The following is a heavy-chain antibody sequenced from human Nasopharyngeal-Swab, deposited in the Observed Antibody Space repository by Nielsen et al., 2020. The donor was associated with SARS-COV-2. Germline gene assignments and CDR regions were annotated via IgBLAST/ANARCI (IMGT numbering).Heavy chain of an antibody. CDR2: IYYSGST. D-gene: IGHD2-2*01. CDR3: ARGIVVVPAAMAYYYYYGMDV. V-gene: IGHV4-59*13. CDR1: GGSISSYY. Sequence: GSLRLSCTVSGGSISSYYWSWIRQPPGKGLEWIGYIYYSGSTNYNPSLKSRVTISVDTSKNQFSLKLSSVTAADTAVYYCARGIVVVPAAMAYYYYYGMDVWGQGTTVTVSS. J-gene: IGHJ6*02.